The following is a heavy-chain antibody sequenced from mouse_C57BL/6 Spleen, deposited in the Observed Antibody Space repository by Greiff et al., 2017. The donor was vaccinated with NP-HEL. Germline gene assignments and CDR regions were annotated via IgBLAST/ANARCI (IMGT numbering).Heavy chain of an antibody. D-gene: IGHD1-1*01. CDR2: IRNKANGYTT. V-gene: IGHV7-3*01. J-gene: IGHJ4*01. CDR3: ARSLRGYAMDY. CDR1: GFTFTDYY. Sequence: EVKVEESGGGLVQPGGSLSLSCAASGFTFTDYYMSWVRQPPGKALEWLGFIRNKANGYTTEYSASVKGRFTISRDNSQSILYLQMNALRAEDSATYYCARSLRGYAMDYWGQGTSVTVSS.